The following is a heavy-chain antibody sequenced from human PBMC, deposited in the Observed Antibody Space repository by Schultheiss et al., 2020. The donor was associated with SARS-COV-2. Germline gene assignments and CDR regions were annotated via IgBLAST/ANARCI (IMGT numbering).Heavy chain of an antibody. Sequence: SETLSLTCTVSGGSISSYYWSWIRQPPGKGLEWIGYIYYSGSTNYNPSLKSRVTMSVDTSKNQFSLKLSSVTAADTAVYYCARNPKYCSSTSCYRWFDPWGQGTLVTVSS. CDR2: IYYSGST. V-gene: IGHV4-59*12. J-gene: IGHJ5*02. CDR1: GGSISSYY. CDR3: ARNPKYCSSTSCYRWFDP. D-gene: IGHD2-2*01.